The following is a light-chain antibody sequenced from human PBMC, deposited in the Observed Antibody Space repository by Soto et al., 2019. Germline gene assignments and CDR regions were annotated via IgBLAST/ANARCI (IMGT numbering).Light chain of an antibody. V-gene: IGKV1-5*03. CDR3: LQYYASPHT. CDR2: KAS. J-gene: IGKJ2*01. Sequence: DIQMTQSPSTLSASVGDRVIITCRASQSMDSYLAWLQQKPGKAPKFLIYKASSLDSGVPSRFSGSGSGTEFPLPITRLQPDAFATYYCLQYYASPHTFGQGTKLEL. CDR1: QSMDSY.